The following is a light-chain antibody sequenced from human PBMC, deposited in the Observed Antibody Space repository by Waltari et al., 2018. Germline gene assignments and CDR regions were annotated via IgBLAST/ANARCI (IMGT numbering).Light chain of an antibody. Sequence: TQDPAVSVAVGQTVRITCQGDRLRSYHASWYQKRPGQAPKLLIYDQNNRPSGVPGRFSGSSSDNTASLTITGAQAEDEAYYYCHSRDASGVGGAFGGGTKLTVL. V-gene: IGLV3-19*01. CDR1: RLRSYH. J-gene: IGLJ2*01. CDR3: HSRDASGVGGA. CDR2: DQN.